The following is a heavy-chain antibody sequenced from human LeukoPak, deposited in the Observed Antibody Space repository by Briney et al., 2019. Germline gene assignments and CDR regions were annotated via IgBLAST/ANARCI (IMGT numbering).Heavy chain of an antibody. D-gene: IGHD6-13*01. Sequence: SQTLSLTCAVSGGSISSGGYSWSWIRQPPGKGLEWIGYIYHSGSTYYNPSLKSRVTISVDRSKNQFSLKLSSVTAADTAVYYCARDSSSRPIDYWGQGTLVTVSS. CDR1: GGSISSGGYS. CDR3: ARDSSSRPIDY. CDR2: IYHSGST. V-gene: IGHV4-30-2*01. J-gene: IGHJ4*02.